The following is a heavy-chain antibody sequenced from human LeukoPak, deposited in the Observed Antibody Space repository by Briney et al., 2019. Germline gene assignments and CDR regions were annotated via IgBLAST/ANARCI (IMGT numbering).Heavy chain of an antibody. CDR2: ISGSGGST. D-gene: IGHD6-13*01. Sequence: GGSLRLSCAASGFTFSSYAMSWVRQAPGKGLEGVLDISGSGGSTYYADSVKGRFTISRDNSKNTLYLQMNSLRAEDTAVYYCAKSHSSSWYYFDCWGQGTLVTVSS. CDR3: AKSHSSSWYYFDC. CDR1: GFTFSSYA. V-gene: IGHV3-23*01. J-gene: IGHJ4*02.